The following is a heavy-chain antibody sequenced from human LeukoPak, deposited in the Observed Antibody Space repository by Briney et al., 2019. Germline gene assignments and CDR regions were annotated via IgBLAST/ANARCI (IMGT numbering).Heavy chain of an antibody. CDR2: IGPTGSDR. CDR1: GLTFSTSD. Sequence: GGSLRLSCTASGLTFSTSDFNWVRQAPGKGLEWVASIGPTGSDRYHADSIKGRFTISRDNANNFLYLQMNSLRAEDTAVYYCATETNGRHYDYWGQGTLLTVSS. V-gene: IGHV3-21*06. J-gene: IGHJ4*02. D-gene: IGHD1-14*01. CDR3: ATETNGRHYDY.